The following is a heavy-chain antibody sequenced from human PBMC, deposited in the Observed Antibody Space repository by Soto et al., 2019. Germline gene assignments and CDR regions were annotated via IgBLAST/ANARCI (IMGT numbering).Heavy chain of an antibody. CDR1: GYNFMTYW. D-gene: IGHD3-22*01. Sequence: PGESLKISCEASGYNFMTYWVGWVRQMPGKGLEWMGIIFPRDSDTRYSPSFRGLVTISADKSINTAYLQWSSLMPSDTAMYYCVRSYYDPAGYFYDVDPWGQGTLVTVSS. J-gene: IGHJ5*02. V-gene: IGHV5-51*01. CDR2: IFPRDSDT. CDR3: VRSYYDPAGYFYDVDP.